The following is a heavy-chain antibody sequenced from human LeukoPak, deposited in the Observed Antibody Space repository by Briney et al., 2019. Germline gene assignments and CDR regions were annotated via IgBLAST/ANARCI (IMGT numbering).Heavy chain of an antibody. CDR1: GGSIRSSSYY. CDR2: LIYSGST. J-gene: IGHJ4*02. V-gene: IGHV4-39*07. Sequence: PSETLSLTCTVSGGSIRSSSYYWGWIRQPPGKGLEWIGSLIYSGSTYYNPSLKSRVTMSVDTSKNQFSLKLSSVTAADTAVYYCAREVTARALDYWGQGTLVTVSS. CDR3: AREVTARALDY. D-gene: IGHD5-18*01.